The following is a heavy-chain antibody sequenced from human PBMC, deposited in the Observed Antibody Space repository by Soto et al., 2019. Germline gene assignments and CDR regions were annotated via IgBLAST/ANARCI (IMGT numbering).Heavy chain of an antibody. CDR1: GGSFSGYY. CDR3: ARGPRRAVTVTTRGWFDP. V-gene: IGHV4-34*01. CDR2: INHSGST. D-gene: IGHD4-4*01. Sequence: SETLSLTCAVYGGSFSGYYWSWIRQPPGKGLEWIGEINHSGSTNYNPSLKSRVTISVDTSKNQFSLKLSSVTAADTAVYYCARGPRRAVTVTTRGWFDPWGQGTLVTVSS. J-gene: IGHJ5*02.